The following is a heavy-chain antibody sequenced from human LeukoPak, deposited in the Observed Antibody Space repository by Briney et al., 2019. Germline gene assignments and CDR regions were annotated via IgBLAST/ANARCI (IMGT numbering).Heavy chain of an antibody. Sequence: NTSETLSLTCTVSGGSIGSSSYYWGWIRQPPGKGLEWIGSIYYSGSTYYNPSLKSRVTISVDTSKNQFSLKLSSVTAADTAVYYCARERRVVRDFDYWGQGTLVTVSS. CDR3: ARERRVVRDFDY. CDR1: GGSIGSSSYY. J-gene: IGHJ4*02. D-gene: IGHD3-10*01. V-gene: IGHV4-39*02. CDR2: IYYSGST.